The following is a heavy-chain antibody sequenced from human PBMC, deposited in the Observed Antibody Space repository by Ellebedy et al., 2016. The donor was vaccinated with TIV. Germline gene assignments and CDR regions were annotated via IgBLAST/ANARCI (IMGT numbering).Heavy chain of an antibody. V-gene: IGHV3-7*03. D-gene: IGHD2-8*01. CDR2: IKQDGSEK. CDR1: GFTFSNYW. J-gene: IGHJ4*02. Sequence: GESLKTSCAASGFTFSNYWMTWVCLAPGKGPECVANIKQDGSEKYYVDSVKGRFTISRDNAKNSLYLQMNSLRAEDTAVYFCARSRGVSYWGQGTLVTVSS. CDR3: ARSRGVSY.